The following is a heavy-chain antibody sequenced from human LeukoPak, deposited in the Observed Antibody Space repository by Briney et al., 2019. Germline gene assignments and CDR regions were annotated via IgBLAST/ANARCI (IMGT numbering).Heavy chain of an antibody. CDR3: ARRITIAAAGWGYGMDV. CDR2: IRHDGSDK. Sequence: GGSLRLPCAASGFTFNNHWMSWVRQAPGKGLEWVANIRHDGSDKKYVDSVKGRFTISRDNAENPLFLQMNSLRAEDTAVYYCARRITIAAAGWGYGMDVWGQGTTVTVSS. J-gene: IGHJ6*02. V-gene: IGHV3-7*03. CDR1: GFTFNNHW. D-gene: IGHD6-13*01.